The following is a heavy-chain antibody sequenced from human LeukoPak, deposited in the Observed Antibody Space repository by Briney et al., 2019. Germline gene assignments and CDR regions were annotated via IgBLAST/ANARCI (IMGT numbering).Heavy chain of an antibody. CDR2: ITGNGGTT. J-gene: IGHJ6*03. CDR1: GFTFTTYA. Sequence: GGSLRLSCAASGFTFTTYAMTWVRQAPGQGLEWVSVITGNGGTTYYADSVKGRFIISRDNSKNTLYLQMNSLRVEDTAIYYCAKDRGMHLPYYKNVWGKGTRVTVSS. CDR3: AKDRGMHLPYYKNV. V-gene: IGHV3-23*01. D-gene: IGHD1-14*01.